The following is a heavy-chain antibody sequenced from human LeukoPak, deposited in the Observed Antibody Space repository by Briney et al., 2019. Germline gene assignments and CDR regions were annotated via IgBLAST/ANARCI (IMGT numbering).Heavy chain of an antibody. CDR2: ICWDGGST. CDR3: AKDSGIVAATGWEGIFDY. D-gene: IGHD1-26*01. J-gene: IGHJ4*02. CDR1: GFSFDDYA. Sequence: GGSLRLSCAASGFSFDDYAKHWGRHAPGKGLEWVSLICWDGGSTYYAGSVKGRFTSSRDNSNNPLYMQMNSLRAEDTDLDYCAKDSGIVAATGWEGIFDYWGQGTLVTVSS. V-gene: IGHV3-43D*03.